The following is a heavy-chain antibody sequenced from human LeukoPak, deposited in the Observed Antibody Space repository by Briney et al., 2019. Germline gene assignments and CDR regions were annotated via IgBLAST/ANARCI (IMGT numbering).Heavy chain of an antibody. V-gene: IGHV4-39*01. CDR3: ASASSGWLAEYFQH. Sequence: SETLSLTCTVSGGSISSSSYYWGWIRQPPGKGLEWIGSIYYSGSTYYNPSLKSRVTISVDTSKNQFSLKLSSVTAADTAVYYCASASSGWLAEYFQHWGQGTLVTVSS. CDR2: IYYSGST. D-gene: IGHD6-19*01. CDR1: GGSISSSSYY. J-gene: IGHJ1*01.